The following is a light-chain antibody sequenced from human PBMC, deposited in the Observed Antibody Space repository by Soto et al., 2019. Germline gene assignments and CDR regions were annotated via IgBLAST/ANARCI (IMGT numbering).Light chain of an antibody. CDR1: QSVSSSY. CDR2: GAS. Sequence: EIVLTQSPGTLSLSPGERATLSCRASQSVSSSYLAWYQQKPGQAPRLLIYGASSRATGIPDRFSGSGSGTDFTLTFSRLEPEDFAVYYCQQYGSSPRTFGQGTRWIS. V-gene: IGKV3-20*01. CDR3: QQYGSSPRT. J-gene: IGKJ1*01.